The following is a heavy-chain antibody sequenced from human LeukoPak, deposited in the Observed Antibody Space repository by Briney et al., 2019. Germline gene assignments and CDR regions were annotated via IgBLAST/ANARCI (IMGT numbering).Heavy chain of an antibody. D-gene: IGHD3-10*01. CDR1: GYIFTNYA. CDR2: ISGGSGDT. Sequence: ASVKVSCKASGYIFTNYAMHWVRQAPGQRLEWMGRISGGSGDTKYSQKFQDRVTITRDTSASTAYMELNSLRSEDTAVYYCARGGDGFGEPFDYWGQGTLVTVSS. V-gene: IGHV1-3*01. J-gene: IGHJ4*02. CDR3: ARGGDGFGEPFDY.